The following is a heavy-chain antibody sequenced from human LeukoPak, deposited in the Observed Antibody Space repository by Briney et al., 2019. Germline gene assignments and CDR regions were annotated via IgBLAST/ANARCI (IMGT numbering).Heavy chain of an antibody. D-gene: IGHD3-9*01. Sequence: SGTLSLTCTVSGGSISSYYWSWIRQPPGKGLEWIGYIYYSGSTNYNPSLKSRVTISVDTSKNQFSLKLSSVTAADTAVYYCARDERGYDILTGYYNGWFDPWGQGTLVTVSS. V-gene: IGHV4-59*01. CDR2: IYYSGST. CDR3: ARDERGYDILTGYYNGWFDP. J-gene: IGHJ5*02. CDR1: GGSISSYY.